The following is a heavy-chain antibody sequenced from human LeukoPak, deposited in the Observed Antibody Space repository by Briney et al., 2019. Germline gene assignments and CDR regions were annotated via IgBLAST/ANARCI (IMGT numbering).Heavy chain of an antibody. Sequence: PSETLSLSCTVSGGSISSYYWSWIRQPAGKGLEWIGRIYTSGSTTYNPSLNSRVTMSVDTSKNQFSLKLSSVTAADTAVYYCARDGEVVAAFDYWGQGPLVTVSS. CDR1: GGSISSYY. CDR2: IYTSGST. V-gene: IGHV4-4*07. CDR3: ARDGEVVAAFDY. J-gene: IGHJ4*02. D-gene: IGHD2-15*01.